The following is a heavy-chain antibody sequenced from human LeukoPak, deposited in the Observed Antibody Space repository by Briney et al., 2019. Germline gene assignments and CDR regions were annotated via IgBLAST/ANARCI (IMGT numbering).Heavy chain of an antibody. CDR2: ISAHNGNI. V-gene: IGHV1-18*01. J-gene: IGHJ4*02. CDR1: GYTFTNYG. CDR3: ARDLFVVAFDY. Sequence: ASVKVSCKASGYTFTNYGISWVRQAPGQGLEWMGWISAHNGNIKYAQNLQGRVTMTTDTSTSTAYMELRSLRSDDAAVYYCARDLFVVAFDYWGQGTLVTVSS. D-gene: IGHD2-15*01.